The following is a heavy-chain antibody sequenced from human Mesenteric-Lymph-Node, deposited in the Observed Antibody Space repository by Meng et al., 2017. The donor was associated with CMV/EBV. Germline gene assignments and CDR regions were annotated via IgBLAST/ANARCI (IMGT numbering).Heavy chain of an antibody. CDR3: AKDSVLGSGSYDH. V-gene: IGHV3-74*01. CDR2: VNEAGTDT. CDR1: GFTFSYCW. Sequence: GESLKISCAASGFTFSYCWMSWVRQAPGKGLEWVSRVNEAGTDTSDTDSVRGRFTISRDNTKNTIYLQMNSLRVEDTAVYYCAKDSVLGSGSYDHWGQGALVTVSS. J-gene: IGHJ5*02. D-gene: IGHD3-10*01.